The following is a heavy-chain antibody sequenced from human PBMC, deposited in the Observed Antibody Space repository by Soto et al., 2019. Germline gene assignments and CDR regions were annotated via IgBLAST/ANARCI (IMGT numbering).Heavy chain of an antibody. D-gene: IGHD6-19*01. J-gene: IGHJ4*02. Sequence: PGGSLRLSCAASGFTFSSYAMHWVRQAPGKGLEWVAVISYDGSNKYYADSVKGRFTISRDNSKNTLYLQMNSLRAEDTAVYYCARTLLAVAGYFDYWGQGTLVTVSS. CDR2: ISYDGSNK. V-gene: IGHV3-30-3*01. CDR1: GFTFSSYA. CDR3: ARTLLAVAGYFDY.